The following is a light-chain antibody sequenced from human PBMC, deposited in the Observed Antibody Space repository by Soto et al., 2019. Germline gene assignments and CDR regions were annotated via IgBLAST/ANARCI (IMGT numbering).Light chain of an antibody. CDR2: EVN. J-gene: IGLJ1*01. V-gene: IGLV2-14*03. CDR3: GSYTSGSPPYV. Sequence: QSALAQPASVSGSLGQSITISCTGTGRDVGLYDYVSWYQQQPGKAPKLIIYEVNKRPSGVFNRFSGSKSGNTASLTISGLQADDEADYYCGSYTSGSPPYVFGTGIKLTVL. CDR1: GRDVGLYDY.